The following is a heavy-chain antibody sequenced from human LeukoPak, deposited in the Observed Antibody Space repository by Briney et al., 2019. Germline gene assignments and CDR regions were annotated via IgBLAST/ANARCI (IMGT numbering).Heavy chain of an antibody. CDR2: ISGSGGST. V-gene: IGHV3-23*01. D-gene: IGHD2-2*01. J-gene: IGHJ6*02. Sequence: GGSLRLSCAASGFTFSSYAMSWVRQAPGKGLEWVSAISGSGGSTYYADSVKGRFTISRDNSKNTLYLQMNSLRAEDTAVYYCARRYCSSTSCYGNYYYGMDVWGQGTTVTVSS. CDR1: GFTFSSYA. CDR3: ARRYCSSTSCYGNYYYGMDV.